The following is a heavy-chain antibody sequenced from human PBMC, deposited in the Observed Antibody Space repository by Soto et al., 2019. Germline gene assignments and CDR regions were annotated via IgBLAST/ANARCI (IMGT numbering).Heavy chain of an antibody. J-gene: IGHJ4*02. V-gene: IGHV1-18*01. Sequence: ASVXASCKASGYTLNSYDVSWVRQDPGQGLEWMGWISTYNGNTNYAQKLQGRVTMTTDTSTSTVYMELRSLSSDDTAVYYCARISDGFGYWGQGTLVTVSS. CDR3: ARISDGFGY. D-gene: IGHD2-21*01. CDR1: GYTLNSYD. CDR2: ISTYNGNT.